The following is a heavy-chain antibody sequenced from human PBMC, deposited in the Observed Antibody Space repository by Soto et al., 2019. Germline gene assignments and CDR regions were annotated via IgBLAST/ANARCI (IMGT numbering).Heavy chain of an antibody. D-gene: IGHD3-10*01. Sequence: SETLSLTCTVSGGSISSYYWSWIRQPPGKGLEWIGYIYYSGSTNYNPSLKSRVTISVDTSKNQFSLKLSSVTAADTAVYYCSKHFGGSGSYSWGFDPWGHGTLVTVSS. CDR2: IYYSGST. V-gene: IGHV4-59*01. J-gene: IGHJ5*02. CDR1: GGSISSYY. CDR3: SKHFGGSGSYSWGFDP.